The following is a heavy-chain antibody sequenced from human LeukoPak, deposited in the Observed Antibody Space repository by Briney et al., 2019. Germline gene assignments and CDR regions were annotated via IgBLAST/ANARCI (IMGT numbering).Heavy chain of an antibody. Sequence: SVKVSCKASGGTFSSYAISWVRQAPGQGLEWMGRIIPIFGTANYAQKFQGRVTITTDESTSTAYMELRSLRSEDTAVYYCCAVVATIDTLYYFDYWGQGTLVTVSS. CDR2: IIPIFGTA. CDR1: GGTFSSYA. V-gene: IGHV1-69*05. D-gene: IGHD5-12*01. J-gene: IGHJ4*02. CDR3: CAVVATIDTLYYFDY.